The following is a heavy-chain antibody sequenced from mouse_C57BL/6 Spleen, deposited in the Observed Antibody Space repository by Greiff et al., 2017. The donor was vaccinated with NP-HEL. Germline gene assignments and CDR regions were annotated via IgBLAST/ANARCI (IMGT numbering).Heavy chain of an antibody. Sequence: VQLQQSGAELAKPGASVKLSCKASGYTFTSYWMHWVKQRPGQGLEWIGYINPSSGYTKYNQKVKDKATLTADKSSSTAYPQLSSLTYEDSAVYYGARGVKSSNSKGDAMDYWGQGTSVTVSS. CDR1: GYTFTSYW. D-gene: IGHD2-5*01. CDR2: INPSSGYT. CDR3: ARGVKSSNSKGDAMDY. J-gene: IGHJ4*01. V-gene: IGHV1-7*01.